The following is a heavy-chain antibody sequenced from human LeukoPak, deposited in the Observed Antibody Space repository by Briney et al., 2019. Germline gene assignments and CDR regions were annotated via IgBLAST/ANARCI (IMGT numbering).Heavy chain of an antibody. CDR3: AREGGGYGLDV. D-gene: IGHD3-10*01. Sequence: PSETLSLTCTVSGASISSSYWSWVRQPPGKGLEWIGYIHYSGSTNYNPSLKSRVTISVDTSKNQVSLKLSSVTAADTALYYCAREGGGYGLDVWGQGTTVTVSS. J-gene: IGHJ6*02. V-gene: IGHV4-59*12. CDR1: GASISSSY. CDR2: IHYSGST.